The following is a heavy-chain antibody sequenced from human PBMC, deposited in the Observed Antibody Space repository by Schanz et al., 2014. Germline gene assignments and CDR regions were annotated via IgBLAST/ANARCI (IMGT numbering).Heavy chain of an antibody. CDR3: VRDSFFAFDY. CDR1: GITFSSHS. Sequence: EVHLVESGGGLVQPGGSLRLSCAASGITFSSHSFNWVRQAPGKGLEWISYITYNGGTIYYADSVKSRFTMSRDNAKNSVFLQMNSLRAEDTAVYYCVRDSFFAFDYWGQGTLVTVSS. CDR2: ITYNGGTI. D-gene: IGHD3-3*01. V-gene: IGHV3-48*01. J-gene: IGHJ4*02.